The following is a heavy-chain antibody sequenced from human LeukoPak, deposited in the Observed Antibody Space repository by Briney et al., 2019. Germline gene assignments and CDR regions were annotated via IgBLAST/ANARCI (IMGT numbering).Heavy chain of an antibody. CDR3: AREAAPKRREYSAAFDI. J-gene: IGHJ3*02. V-gene: IGHV3-48*03. CDR2: ISSSGSTI. CDR1: GFTFSSYE. D-gene: IGHD6-6*01. Sequence: SLRPSCAASGFTFSSYEMNWVRQAPGKGLEWVSYISSSGSTIYYADSVKGRFTISRDNAKNSLYLQVNSLRAEDTAVYYCAREAAPKRREYSAAFDIWGQGTMVTVSS.